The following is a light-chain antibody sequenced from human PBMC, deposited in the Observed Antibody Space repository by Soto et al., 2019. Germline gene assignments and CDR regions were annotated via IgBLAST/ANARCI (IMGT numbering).Light chain of an antibody. V-gene: IGKV1-39*01. CDR3: QHTYSTPYT. CDR1: HRISSH. J-gene: IGKJ2*01. CDR2: GAS. Sequence: DILITQSQSSLSASVGGRVTITCRASHRISSHVNWYHQRPGKAPTLLIFGASVLQSGVPSRFSGPGAWTEVTLTITGLQPEDLRTYYCQHTYSTPYTLGQGTTVVIK.